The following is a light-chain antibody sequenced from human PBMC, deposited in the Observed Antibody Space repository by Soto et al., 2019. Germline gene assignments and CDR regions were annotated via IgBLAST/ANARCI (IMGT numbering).Light chain of an antibody. Sequence: QSVLTQPPSVSVAPGQKVTISCSGSSSNIGNNYVSWYQQLPGTAPKLLIYDNNKRPSGIPDRFSGSKSGTSATLGITGLQTGDEADYYCGTWDSSLSAYVVFGGGTKVTVL. CDR1: SSNIGNNY. CDR3: GTWDSSLSAYVV. J-gene: IGLJ2*01. V-gene: IGLV1-51*01. CDR2: DNN.